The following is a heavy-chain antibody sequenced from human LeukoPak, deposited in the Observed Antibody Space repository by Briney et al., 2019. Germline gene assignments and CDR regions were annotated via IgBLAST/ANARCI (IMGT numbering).Heavy chain of an antibody. V-gene: IGHV4-4*02. CDR3: RFDWGAFDY. D-gene: IGHD1-26*01. Sequence: KPSGTLSLTCAVSGASITSSHWWSWARQPPGKGLEWIGEINHSGSTNYNPSLKSRVTISVETSKNQFSLRLSSVTAADTAVYYCRFDWGAFDYWGQGTLVTVSS. CDR1: GASITSSHW. CDR2: INHSGST. J-gene: IGHJ4*02.